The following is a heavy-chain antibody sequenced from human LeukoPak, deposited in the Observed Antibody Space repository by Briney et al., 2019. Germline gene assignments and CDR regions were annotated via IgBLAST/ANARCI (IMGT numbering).Heavy chain of an antibody. Sequence: PGGSLRLSCAASGFTVSSNYMSWVRQAPGKGLEWVSVIYSGGRTYYADSVKGRFTISRDNSKNTVYLQMNSLRAEDTAVYYCARLAVAGTEFDYWGQGTLATVSS. D-gene: IGHD6-19*01. V-gene: IGHV3-66*01. CDR3: ARLAVAGTEFDY. CDR1: GFTVSSNY. J-gene: IGHJ4*02. CDR2: IYSGGRT.